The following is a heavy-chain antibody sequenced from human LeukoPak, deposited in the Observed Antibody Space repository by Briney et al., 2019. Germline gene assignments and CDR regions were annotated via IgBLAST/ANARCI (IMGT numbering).Heavy chain of an antibody. Sequence: ASVKVSCKASGYTFTSYYMHWVRQAPGQGLEWMGITNPSGGSTSYAQKFQGRVTMTRDTSTSTVYMELSSLRSEDTAVYYCARDGGYCSGDSCSTYYYYGMDVWGKGTTVTVSS. CDR1: GYTFTSYY. CDR3: ARDGGYCSGDSCSTYYYYGMDV. J-gene: IGHJ6*04. CDR2: TNPSGGST. D-gene: IGHD2-15*01. V-gene: IGHV1-46*01.